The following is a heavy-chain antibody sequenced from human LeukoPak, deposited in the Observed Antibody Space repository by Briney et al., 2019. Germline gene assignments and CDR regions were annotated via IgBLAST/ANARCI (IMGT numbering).Heavy chain of an antibody. CDR2: ISGSGGST. Sequence: HPGGSLRLSCAASGFTFSSYAMSWVRQAPGKGLEWVSAISGSGGSTYYADSVKGRFSISGDNSKNTLSLQMNSLRADDTAVYYCAKDIGSSSYRPPYYFDYWGQGTLVTVSS. V-gene: IGHV3-23*01. CDR1: GFTFSSYA. CDR3: AKDIGSSSYRPPYYFDY. D-gene: IGHD6-6*01. J-gene: IGHJ4*02.